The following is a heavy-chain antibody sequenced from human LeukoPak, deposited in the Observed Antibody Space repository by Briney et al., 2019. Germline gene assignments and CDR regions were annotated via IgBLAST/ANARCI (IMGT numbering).Heavy chain of an antibody. D-gene: IGHD3-9*01. V-gene: IGHV3-21*01. CDR1: GFTFSAYS. CDR2: ITSGGDYI. Sequence: GGSLRLSCAPSGFTFSAYSLSWVRQAPGKGLEWVSSITSGGDYIYYADSVKGRFTTSRDNAKNSLSLQLNSLRVEDTAVYYCARGHYDVLAASYKWTPDYWGQGTLVTVSS. CDR3: ARGHYDVLAASYKWTPDY. J-gene: IGHJ4*02.